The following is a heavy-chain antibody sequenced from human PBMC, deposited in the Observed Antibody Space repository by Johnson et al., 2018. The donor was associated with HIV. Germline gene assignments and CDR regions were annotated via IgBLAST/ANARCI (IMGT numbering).Heavy chain of an antibody. V-gene: IGHV3-66*01. CDR2: VYSGGGT. CDR3: AKDIYGYDACDI. CDR1: GFTVSSNY. D-gene: IGHD5-24*01. Sequence: VQLVESGGGLVQPGGSLRRSCAAAGFTVSSNYMNCVRQAPGKGLERVAVVYSGGGTDYADSVKGRCTISRDNSKNTLYLQMNRLRAEDTALYYCAKDIYGYDACDIWGQGTMVTVSS. J-gene: IGHJ3*02.